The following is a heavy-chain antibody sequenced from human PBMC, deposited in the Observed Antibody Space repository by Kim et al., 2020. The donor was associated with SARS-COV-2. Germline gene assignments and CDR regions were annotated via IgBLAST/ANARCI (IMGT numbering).Heavy chain of an antibody. J-gene: IGHJ4*02. CDR3: ARDGIVVVPAASSNTYKGFVDY. CDR1: GFTFSSYS. V-gene: IGHV3-48*02. D-gene: IGHD2-2*01. CDR2: ISSSSSTI. Sequence: GGSLRLSCAASGFTFSSYSMNWVRQAPGKGLEWVSYISSSSSTIYYADSVKGRFTISRDNAKNSLYLQMNSLRDEDTAVYYCARDGIVVVPAASSNTYKGFVDYWGQGTLVTVSS.